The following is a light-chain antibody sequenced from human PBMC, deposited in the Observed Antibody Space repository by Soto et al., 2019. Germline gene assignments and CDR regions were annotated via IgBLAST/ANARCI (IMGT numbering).Light chain of an antibody. J-gene: IGKJ5*01. CDR1: QSVSSSY. Sequence: ENVLTQSPGTLSLSPGERATLSCRAGQSVSSSYLAWYQQKPGQAPRLLIYGASNRATGIPDRFSCSGSGTDSTLTISRLEPEDFAVYYCQQYAGSPYTFGQGTRLEIK. V-gene: IGKV3-20*01. CDR2: GAS. CDR3: QQYAGSPYT.